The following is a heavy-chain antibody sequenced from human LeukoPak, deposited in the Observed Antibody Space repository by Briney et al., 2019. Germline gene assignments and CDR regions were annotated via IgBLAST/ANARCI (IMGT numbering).Heavy chain of an antibody. Sequence: PGGSLRLSCAASGFTSSSYGMHWVRQAPGKGLEWVAFIRYDGSNKYYADSVKGRFTISRDNSKNTLYLQMNSLRAEDTAVYYCAKEAVLLWFGELLSPMDVWGKGTTVTVSS. V-gene: IGHV3-30*02. D-gene: IGHD3-10*01. CDR2: IRYDGSNK. CDR1: GFTSSSYG. CDR3: AKEAVLLWFGELLSPMDV. J-gene: IGHJ6*03.